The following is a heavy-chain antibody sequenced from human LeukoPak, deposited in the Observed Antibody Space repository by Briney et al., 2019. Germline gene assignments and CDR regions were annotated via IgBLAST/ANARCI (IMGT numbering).Heavy chain of an antibody. D-gene: IGHD3-22*01. Sequence: ASVKVSCKASGYTFTSYGISWVRLAPGQGREWMGWISAYNGNTNYAQKLQGRVTMTTDTSTSTAYMELRSLRSDDTAVYYCARDSDSSGYLPYYFDYWGQGTLVTVSS. CDR1: GYTFTSYG. CDR3: ARDSDSSGYLPYYFDY. CDR2: ISAYNGNT. V-gene: IGHV1-18*01. J-gene: IGHJ4*02.